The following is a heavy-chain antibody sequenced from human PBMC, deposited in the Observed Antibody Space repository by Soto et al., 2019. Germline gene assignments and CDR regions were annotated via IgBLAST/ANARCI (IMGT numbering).Heavy chain of an antibody. CDR2: IIPIFGTA. D-gene: IGHD6-19*01. CDR1: GGTFSSYA. Sequence: GASVKVSCKASGGTFSSYAISWVRQAPGQGLEWMGGIIPIFGTANYAQKFQGRVTITADESTSTAYMELSSLRSEDTAVYYCARVLAVAARGDYYYYGMDVWGQGTTVTVSS. J-gene: IGHJ6*02. V-gene: IGHV1-69*13. CDR3: ARVLAVAARGDYYYYGMDV.